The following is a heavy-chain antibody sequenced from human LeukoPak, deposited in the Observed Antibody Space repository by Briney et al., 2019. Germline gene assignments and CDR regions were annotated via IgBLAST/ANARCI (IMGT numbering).Heavy chain of an antibody. D-gene: IGHD5-12*01. V-gene: IGHV1-2*02. J-gene: IGHJ4*02. CDR2: INPNSGGT. CDR3: ARKCYDCTNFDY. CDR1: GYSFTGYY. Sequence: GASVKVSCKASGYSFTGYYMHWVRQAPGRGLEWMGWINPNSGGTNYAQKFQGRVTMTRDTSISTAYMELSRLRSDDTAVYYCARKCYDCTNFDYWGQGTLVTVSS.